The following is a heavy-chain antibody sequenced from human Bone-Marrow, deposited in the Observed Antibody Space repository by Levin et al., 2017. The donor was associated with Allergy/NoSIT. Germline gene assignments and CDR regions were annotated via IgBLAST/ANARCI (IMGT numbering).Heavy chain of an antibody. J-gene: IGHJ2*01. CDR3: ARDGRMWGGGYPYWYFDL. Sequence: GESLKISCAASGFSFSSYTMNWVRQAPGKGPEWVSSISRSGSYIYYADSAEGRFTISRDDAKNSLYLEINSLRAEDTARYYCARDGRMWGGGYPYWYFDLWGRGTLVTVSS. D-gene: IGHD3-10*01. CDR2: ISRSGSYI. CDR1: GFSFSSYT. V-gene: IGHV3-21*01.